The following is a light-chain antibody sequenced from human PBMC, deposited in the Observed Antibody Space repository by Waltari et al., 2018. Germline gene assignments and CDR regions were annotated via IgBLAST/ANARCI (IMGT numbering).Light chain of an antibody. CDR3: QQYGSSPYT. V-gene: IGKV3-20*01. J-gene: IGKJ2*01. Sequence: ETVLTQSPGTLSLSPGERATLSCRASQSVTSSHLAWYQQKPGQAPRLLIYGASSRATGIPDRFSGSGSGTDFTLTISRLEPEDFAVYYCQQYGSSPYTFGQGTKLEIK. CDR2: GAS. CDR1: QSVTSSH.